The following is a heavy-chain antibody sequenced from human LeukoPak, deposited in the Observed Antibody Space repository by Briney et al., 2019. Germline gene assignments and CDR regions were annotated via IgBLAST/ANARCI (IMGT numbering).Heavy chain of an antibody. CDR1: GYTFTDYY. Sequence: ASVKVSCKASGYTFTDYYMHWVQQAPGKGLEWMGRVDPEDGETIYAEKFQGRVTITADTSTDTAYMELSSLRSEDTAVYYCATQYSSGPFDYWGQRTLVTVSS. D-gene: IGHD6-19*01. V-gene: IGHV1-69-2*01. CDR3: ATQYSSGPFDY. CDR2: VDPEDGET. J-gene: IGHJ4*02.